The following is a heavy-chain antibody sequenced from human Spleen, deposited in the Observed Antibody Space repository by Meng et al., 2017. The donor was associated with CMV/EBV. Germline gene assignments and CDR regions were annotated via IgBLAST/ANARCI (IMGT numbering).Heavy chain of an antibody. V-gene: IGHV4-39*06. CDR2: ISYGGST. CDR3: ARIFPSDYYKYDMDV. D-gene: IGHD3-3*01. J-gene: IGHJ6*02. Sequence: SETLSLTCTVSGASISSNTYFWDWIRQSPGKGLEWIGSISYGGSTYYNSSLKSRVTISVDTSKSQLTLKLSSVSAADTAVYYCARIFPSDYYKYDMDVWGQGTTVTVSS. CDR1: GASISSNTYF.